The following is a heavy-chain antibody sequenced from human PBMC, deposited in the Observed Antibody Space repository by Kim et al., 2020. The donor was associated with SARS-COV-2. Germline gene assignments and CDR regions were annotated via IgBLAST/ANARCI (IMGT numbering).Heavy chain of an antibody. J-gene: IGHJ4*02. V-gene: IGHV4-39*01. Sequence: KSQVTISVDTSKNQFCLKLSSVTAADRAVYYCARHGGTRPIFGVVIHFDYWGQGTLVTVSS. D-gene: IGHD3-3*01. CDR3: ARHGGTRPIFGVVIHFDY.